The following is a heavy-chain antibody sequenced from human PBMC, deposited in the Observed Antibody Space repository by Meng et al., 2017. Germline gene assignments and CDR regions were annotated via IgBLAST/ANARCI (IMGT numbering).Heavy chain of an antibody. D-gene: IGHD2-21*02. CDR3: ARDWRYCGGDCYPNWFDP. CDR2: ISSSSSYI. CDR1: GFTFSSCS. V-gene: IGHV3-21*01. Sequence: QSVESVGVWVSLGRPLRFSRAAFGFTFSSCSTNWVRQAPGKGLVWVSSISSSSSYIYYADSVKGRFTISRDHAKNSLYLQMNSLRAEDTAVYYCARDWRYCGGDCYPNWFDPWGQGTLVTVSS. J-gene: IGHJ5*02.